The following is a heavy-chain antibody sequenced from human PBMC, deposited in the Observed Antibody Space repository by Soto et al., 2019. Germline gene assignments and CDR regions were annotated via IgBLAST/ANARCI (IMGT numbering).Heavy chain of an antibody. CDR2: INHRGGA. Sequence: QVQLQQWGAGQLKPSETLSLTCAVHGESFSGYGGPFSGYYWSWIRQTPGKGLEWIGEINHRGGANYRTSLNSRVTISVDTSKNQFSLNLNSVTAADTAVYYCARGQRRGGSSGWSLWGQGTLVTVSS. D-gene: IGHD6-19*01. J-gene: IGHJ4*02. CDR1: GGPFSGYY. CDR3: ARGQRRGGSSGWSL. V-gene: IGHV4-34*02.